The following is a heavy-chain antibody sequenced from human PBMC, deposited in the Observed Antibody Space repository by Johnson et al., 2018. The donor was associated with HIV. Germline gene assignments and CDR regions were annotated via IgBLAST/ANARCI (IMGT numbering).Heavy chain of an antibody. CDR2: IGTAGDT. J-gene: IGHJ3*02. D-gene: IGHD3-16*02. CDR3: ARGSYDYVWGSYPRRAFDI. CDR1: GFTFSSYA. Sequence: EQLVESGGGVVQPGRSLRLSCAASGFTFSSYAMHWVRQAPGKGLEWVAVIGTAGDTYYPGSVKGRFTISRENAKNSLYLQMNSLRAGDTAVYYCARGSYDYVWGSYPRRAFDIWGQGTMVTVSS. V-gene: IGHV3-13*01.